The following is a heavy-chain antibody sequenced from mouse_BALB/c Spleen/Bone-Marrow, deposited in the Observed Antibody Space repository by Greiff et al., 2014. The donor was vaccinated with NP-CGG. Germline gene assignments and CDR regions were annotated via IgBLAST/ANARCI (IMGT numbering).Heavy chain of an antibody. J-gene: IGHJ4*01. D-gene: IGHD6-1*01. CDR1: GYTFTDYA. CDR3: GGGVRATWDAMDY. Sequence: QVQLQQSGPEVVRPGVSVKISCKGSGYTFTDYAMHWVKQSHAKSLEWIGVISTYNGNTNYNQKFKGKATMTVDKSSSTAYMELVRLTTEDSAISYCGGGVRATWDAMDYWGQGTSVTVSS. V-gene: IGHV1S137*01. CDR2: ISTYNGNT.